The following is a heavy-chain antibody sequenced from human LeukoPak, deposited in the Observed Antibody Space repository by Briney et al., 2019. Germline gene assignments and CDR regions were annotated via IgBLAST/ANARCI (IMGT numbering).Heavy chain of an antibody. CDR3: AREIREFGEYQYFDY. CDR1: GFTFSSYA. V-gene: IGHV3-23*01. CDR2: ISTTGDST. Sequence: GGSLRLSCAVSGFTFSSYAMSWVRQAPGKGLEWVSAISTTGDSTYYADSVKGRFTISRDNAKNSLYLQMNSLRAEDTAVYYCAREIREFGEYQYFDYWGQGTLVTVSS. J-gene: IGHJ4*02. D-gene: IGHD3-10*01.